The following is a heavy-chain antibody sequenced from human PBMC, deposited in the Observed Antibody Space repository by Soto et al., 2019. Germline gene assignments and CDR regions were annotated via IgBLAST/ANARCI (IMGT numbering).Heavy chain of an antibody. D-gene: IGHD3-10*01. V-gene: IGHV3-30*18. CDR2: ISYDGRNK. CDR3: AKAVDITVRGVPPSDY. CDR1: GFTYSTYT. J-gene: IGHJ4*02. Sequence: GGSLRLSCAASGFTYSTYTMHWVRQAPGKGLEWVAVISYDGRNKYYADSVKGRFTISRDNSKDTLYLQMNSLRAEDTAVYYCAKAVDITVRGVPPSDYWGQGTLVTVSS.